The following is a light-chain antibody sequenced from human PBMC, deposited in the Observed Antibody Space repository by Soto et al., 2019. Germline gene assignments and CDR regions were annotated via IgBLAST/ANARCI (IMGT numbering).Light chain of an antibody. CDR1: QSISNF. Sequence: DIQMTQSPSSLSASVGDRVTITCRASQSISNFLNWYQQIPGKAPKLLIYGASNLESGVPSRFRGSGSGTEFTLTISSLQPDDFATYYCQHYNSYSEAFGQGTKVDIK. J-gene: IGKJ1*01. CDR2: GAS. CDR3: QHYNSYSEA. V-gene: IGKV1-5*01.